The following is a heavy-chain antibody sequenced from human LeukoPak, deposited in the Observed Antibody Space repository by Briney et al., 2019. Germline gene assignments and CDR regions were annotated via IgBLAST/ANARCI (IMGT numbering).Heavy chain of an antibody. CDR3: ARHESSSRAVDY. CDR2: IYYSGST. J-gene: IGHJ4*02. CDR1: GGYSISRSPYY. Sequence: SETLSLTCTVSGGYSISRSPYYWGWIRQPPEKGLEWIGSIYYSGSTYYNPSLKSRVTISVDTSKNQFSLKLSSVTAADTAVYYCARHESSSRAVDYWGQGTLVTVSS. V-gene: IGHV4-39*01.